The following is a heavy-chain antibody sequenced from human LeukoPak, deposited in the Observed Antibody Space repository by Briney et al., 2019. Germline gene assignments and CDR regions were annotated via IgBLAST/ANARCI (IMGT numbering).Heavy chain of an antibody. J-gene: IGHJ4*02. CDR2: IYYSGST. CDR1: GGSISSSSYY. CDR3: ARHSPVGIYYFDY. Sequence: SSETLSLTCSVSGGSISSSSYYWGWIRQPPGKGLEWIGSIYYSGSTYYNPSLKSRVTISVDTSKNQFSLKLSSVTAADTAVYYCARHSPVGIYYFDYWGQGTLVTVSS. D-gene: IGHD1-26*01. V-gene: IGHV4-39*01.